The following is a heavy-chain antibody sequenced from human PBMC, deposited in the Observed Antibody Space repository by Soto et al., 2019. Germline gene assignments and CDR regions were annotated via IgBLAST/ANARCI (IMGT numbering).Heavy chain of an antibody. CDR1: GFTFSSYA. J-gene: IGHJ4*02. Sequence: SLRLSCAASGFTFSSYAMHWVRQAPGKGLEWVAVISYDGSNKYYADSVKGRFTISRDNSKNTLYLQMNSLRAEDTAVYYCARTAGNFDYRGQGTLVTVSS. D-gene: IGHD6-13*01. CDR2: ISYDGSNK. CDR3: ARTAGNFDY. V-gene: IGHV3-30-3*01.